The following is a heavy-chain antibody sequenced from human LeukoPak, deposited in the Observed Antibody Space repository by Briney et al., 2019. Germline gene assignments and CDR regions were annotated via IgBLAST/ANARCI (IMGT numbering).Heavy chain of an antibody. Sequence: ASVKVSCKASRYTFTTYAMNWVRQAPGQGLEWMGWINTDTGNPTYAQGFTGRFVFSLDTSVSTAYLQISSLKAEDTAVYYCARGTYGGNSGDTFDIWGQGTMVTVSS. J-gene: IGHJ3*02. V-gene: IGHV7-4-1*02. CDR1: RYTFTTYA. CDR3: ARGTYGGNSGDTFDI. D-gene: IGHD4-23*01. CDR2: INTDTGNP.